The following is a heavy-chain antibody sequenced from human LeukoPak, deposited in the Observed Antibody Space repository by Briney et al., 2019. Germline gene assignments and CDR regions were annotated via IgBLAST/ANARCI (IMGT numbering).Heavy chain of an antibody. CDR2: ISYDGSNK. D-gene: IGHD5-18*01. CDR1: GFTFSSYA. CDR3: ARVMQLWYRGPFDY. Sequence: GGSLRLSCAASGFTFSSYAMHWVRQAPGKGLEWVAVISYDGSNKYYADSVKGRFTISRDNSKNTLYLQMNSLRAEDTAVYYCARVMQLWYRGPFDYWGQGTLVTVSS. V-gene: IGHV3-30-3*01. J-gene: IGHJ4*02.